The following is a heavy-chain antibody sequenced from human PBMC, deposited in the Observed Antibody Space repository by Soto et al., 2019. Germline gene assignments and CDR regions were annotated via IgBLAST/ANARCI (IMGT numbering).Heavy chain of an antibody. D-gene: IGHD3-10*01. CDR1: GFTFSSYG. CDR3: ARDRHSFWFGELQYNWFDP. CDR2: IWYDGSNK. Sequence: VGSLRLSCAASGFTFSSYGMHWVRQAPGKGLEWVAVIWYDGSNKYYADSVKGRFTISRDNSKNTLYLQMNSLRAEDTAVYYCARDRHSFWFGELQYNWFDPWGQGTLVTVSS. V-gene: IGHV3-33*01. J-gene: IGHJ5*02.